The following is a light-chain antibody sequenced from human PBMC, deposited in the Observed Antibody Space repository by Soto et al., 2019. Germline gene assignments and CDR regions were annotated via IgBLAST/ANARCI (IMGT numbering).Light chain of an antibody. CDR1: QSVNNN. CDR2: GVS. Sequence: EIVMTQSPATLSVSPGERATLSCRASQSVNNNLAWYQQKPGQAPRLLIHGVSYRATGCPARFSGSGSGTEFTLTISSLQSEDFAVYYCQEYSKWPSRTFGPGTKVDIK. CDR3: QEYSKWPSRT. J-gene: IGKJ3*01. V-gene: IGKV3-15*01.